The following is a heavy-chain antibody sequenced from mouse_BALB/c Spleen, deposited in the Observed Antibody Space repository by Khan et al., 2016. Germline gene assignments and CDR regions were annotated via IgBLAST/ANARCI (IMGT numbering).Heavy chain of an antibody. D-gene: IGHD1-1*01. J-gene: IGHJ3*01. CDR3: TKADYCGSGGDY. CDR1: GYAFTDYL. CDR2: INPGSGGT. V-gene: IGHV1-54*01. Sequence: QVQLQQSGAELVRPGTSVKVSCKASGYAFTDYLIEWVKQRPGQGLEWIGVINPGSGGTNYNEKFKGKATLTADKSSSTAYMQLSSLTSDDSAVYFCTKADYCGSGGDYWGQGTLVTVSA.